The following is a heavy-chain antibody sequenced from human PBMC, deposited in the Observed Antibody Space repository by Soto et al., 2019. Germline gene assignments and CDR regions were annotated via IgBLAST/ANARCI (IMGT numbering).Heavy chain of an antibody. CDR1: GASVRTGY. Sequence: SETLSLTCNVSGASVRTGYLSWIRQPPGKGLEWLGFMYFGGSFNYNPSLTSRVTISVDTSKNQFSLKVTSVTAADTAVYYCARSYYDATGFAVDPWGQGTLVTV. V-gene: IGHV4-59*02. CDR2: MYFGGSF. J-gene: IGHJ5*02. D-gene: IGHD3-22*01. CDR3: ARSYYDATGFAVDP.